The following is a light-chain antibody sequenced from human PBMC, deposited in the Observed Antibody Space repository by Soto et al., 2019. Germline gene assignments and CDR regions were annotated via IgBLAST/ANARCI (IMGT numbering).Light chain of an antibody. CDR3: QQSYSNPLT. J-gene: IGKJ4*01. CDR2: AAS. V-gene: IGKV1-8*01. CDR1: QGISSY. Sequence: ASRMTQSPSSLSASTGDRVTITCRASQGISSYLAWYQQKPGKAPKLLIYAASTLQSGVPSRFSGSGSGTDFTLTISCLQSEDFATYYCQQSYSNPLTFGGGTKVDIK.